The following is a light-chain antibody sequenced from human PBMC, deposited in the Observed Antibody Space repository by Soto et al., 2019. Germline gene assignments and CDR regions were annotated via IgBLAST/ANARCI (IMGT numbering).Light chain of an antibody. V-gene: IGKV1-8*01. CDR3: QQYYSYPLT. CDR1: QGISSY. Sequence: IRMTQTPSSLSASTGDRVTITCRASQGISSYLAWYQQKPGKAPKLLIYAASTLQSGVPSRFSGSGSGTDFTLTISCLQSEDFATYYCQQYYSYPLTFGGGTKVDI. CDR2: AAS. J-gene: IGKJ4*01.